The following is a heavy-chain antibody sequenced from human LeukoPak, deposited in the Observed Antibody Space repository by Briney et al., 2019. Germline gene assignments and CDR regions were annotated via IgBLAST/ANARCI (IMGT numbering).Heavy chain of an antibody. CDR1: GFTFSAYY. Sequence: PGGSLRLSCAASGFTFSAYYMTWIRQAPGKGLEWVSSIGHSSIGYSSDHLKCADSVKGRFTISRDNAKNSLYLQMDSLRAEDTAVYFCAREDFFTPHSWGQGTLVTVSS. J-gene: IGHJ4*02. CDR2: IGHSSIGYSSDHL. CDR3: AREDFFTPHS. V-gene: IGHV3-11*05. D-gene: IGHD3/OR15-3a*01.